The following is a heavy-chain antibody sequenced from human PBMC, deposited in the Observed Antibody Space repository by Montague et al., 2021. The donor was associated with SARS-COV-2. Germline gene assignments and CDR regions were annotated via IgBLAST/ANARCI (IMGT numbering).Heavy chain of an antibody. CDR1: GGSFGDDH. Sequence: SETLSLTCGVYGGSFGDDHWSWIRQPPGKGLEWIGDIKQSGSTNYNPSLKSRVTISVDTSRNQFSLKLTSVTAADTAVYFCARGHVSVSMIVVVFTSASYYFDYWGQGALVTVSS. D-gene: IGHD3-22*01. CDR3: ARGHVSVSMIVVVFTSASYYFDY. J-gene: IGHJ4*02. CDR2: IKQSGST. V-gene: IGHV4-34*01.